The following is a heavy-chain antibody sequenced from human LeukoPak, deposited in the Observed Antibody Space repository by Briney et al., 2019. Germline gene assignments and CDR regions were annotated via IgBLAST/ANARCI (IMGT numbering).Heavy chain of an antibody. D-gene: IGHD3-10*01. V-gene: IGHV3-74*01. CDR1: GFSFSGTW. CDR2: MKSDGSEI. CDR3: ARGYGSAMSGAFDL. J-gene: IGHJ3*01. Sequence: TGGSLRLSCAGSGFSFSGTWMHWLRQVPGEGPVWVSGMKSDGSEINYADSVKGRFTISRDNDRNSLYLQMQSLRAEDTAVYFCARGYGSAMSGAFDLWGQGTMVIVSS.